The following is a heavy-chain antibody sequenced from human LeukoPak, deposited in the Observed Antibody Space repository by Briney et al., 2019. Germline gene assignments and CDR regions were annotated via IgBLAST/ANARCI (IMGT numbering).Heavy chain of an antibody. CDR2: ISGDGGST. J-gene: IGHJ6*02. V-gene: IGHV3-43*02. D-gene: IGHD6-13*01. CDR3: AKDRIAAAGNYYYYGMDV. Sequence: PGGSLRLSCAASGFTFDDYAMHWVRQAPGKGLEWVSLISGDGGSTYYADSVKGRFTISRDNSKNSLYLQMNSLRTEDTALYYCAKDRIAAAGNYYYYGMDVWGQGTTVTVS. CDR1: GFTFDDYA.